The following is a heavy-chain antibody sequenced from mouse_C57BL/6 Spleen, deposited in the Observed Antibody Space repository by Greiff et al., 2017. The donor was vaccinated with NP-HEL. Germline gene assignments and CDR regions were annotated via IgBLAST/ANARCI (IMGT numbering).Heavy chain of an antibody. CDR2: INPSSGYT. CDR3: ARELYYDY. J-gene: IGHJ2*01. Sequence: VQLQESGAELARPGASVKMSCKASGYTFTSYTMHWVKQRPGQGLEWIGYINPSSGYTKYNQKFKDKATLTADKSSSTAYMQLSSLTSEDSAVYYCARELYYDYWGQGTTLTVSS. CDR1: GYTFTSYT. V-gene: IGHV1-4*01.